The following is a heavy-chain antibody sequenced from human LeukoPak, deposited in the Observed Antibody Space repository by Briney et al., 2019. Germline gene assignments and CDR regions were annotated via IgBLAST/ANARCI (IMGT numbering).Heavy chain of an antibody. CDR1: GYTFTGYY. V-gene: IGHV1-2*02. J-gene: IGHJ5*02. Sequence: ASVKVSCKASGYTFTGYYVHWVRQAPGQGLEWMGWINPYSGDTNYAQKFQGRVTMTRDTSISTAYMELSRLRSDDPAVYYCARESWIQLWLSNWFDPWGQGTLVTVSS. D-gene: IGHD5-18*01. CDR3: ARESWIQLWLSNWFDP. CDR2: INPYSGDT.